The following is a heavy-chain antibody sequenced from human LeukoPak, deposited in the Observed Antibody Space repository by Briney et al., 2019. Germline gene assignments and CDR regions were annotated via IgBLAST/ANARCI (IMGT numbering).Heavy chain of an antibody. Sequence: ASVKVSCKASGYIFTSYVLHWVRQAPGQGLEWMGWINTNTGNPTYARGFTGRFVFSLDTSVSTAYLQISSLKADDTAMYYCASTYYYDSSEAFDIWGQGTMVTVSS. J-gene: IGHJ3*02. D-gene: IGHD3-22*01. CDR1: GYIFTSYV. CDR2: INTNTGNP. CDR3: ASTYYYDSSEAFDI. V-gene: IGHV7-4-1*02.